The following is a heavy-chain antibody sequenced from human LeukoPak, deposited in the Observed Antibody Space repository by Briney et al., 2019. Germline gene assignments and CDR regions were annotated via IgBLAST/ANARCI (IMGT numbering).Heavy chain of an antibody. CDR2: INHSGST. Sequence: PSETLSLTCAVYGGSLSGYYWSWIRQPPGKGLEWIGEINHSGSTNYNPSLKSRVTISVDTSKNQFSLKLSSVTAADTAVYYCARGGVAVAGTCQHWGQGTLVTVSS. CDR3: ARGGVAVAGTCQH. D-gene: IGHD6-19*01. CDR1: GGSLSGYY. V-gene: IGHV4-34*01. J-gene: IGHJ1*01.